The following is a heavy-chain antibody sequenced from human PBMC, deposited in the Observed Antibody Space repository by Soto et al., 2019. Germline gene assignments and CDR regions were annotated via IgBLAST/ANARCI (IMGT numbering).Heavy chain of an antibody. CDR3: ARGRSPAAPFDY. J-gene: IGHJ4*02. CDR1: GFTFSDYY. CDR2: ISSSGSTI. V-gene: IGHV3-11*01. D-gene: IGHD2-15*01. Sequence: LRLSCAASGFTFSDYYMSWIRQAPGKGLEWVSYISSSGSTIYYADSVKGRFTISRDNAKSSLYLQMNSLRAEDTAVYYCARGRSPAAPFDYWGQGTLVTVSS.